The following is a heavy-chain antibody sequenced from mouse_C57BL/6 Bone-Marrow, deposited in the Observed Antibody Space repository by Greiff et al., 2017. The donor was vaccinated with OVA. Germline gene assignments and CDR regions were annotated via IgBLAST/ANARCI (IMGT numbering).Heavy chain of an antibody. CDR1: GFSLTSYG. J-gene: IGHJ4*01. CDR2: IWSGGST. V-gene: IGHV2-2*01. Sequence: QVHLKESGPGLVQPSQSLSITCTVSGFSLTSYGVHWVRQSPGKGLEWLGVIWSGGSTDYNAAFISRLSISKDNSKSQVFFKMNSLQADDTAIYYCARMGLYGRYAMDYWGQGTSVTVSS. CDR3: ARMGLYGRYAMDY. D-gene: IGHD1-1*01.